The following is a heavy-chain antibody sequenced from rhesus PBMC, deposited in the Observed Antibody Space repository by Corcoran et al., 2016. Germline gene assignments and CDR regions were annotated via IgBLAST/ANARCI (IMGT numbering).Heavy chain of an antibody. D-gene: IGHD6-25*01. CDR2: IYANSVST. CDR1: GASINNYW. V-gene: IGHV4-80*01. J-gene: IGHJ5-1*01. CDR3: ARSHDYSGNWNRFDV. Sequence: QVQLQASGPGLVRPSETLSLTCAVSGASINNYWWDWIRQPPGKGLEWIGEIYANSVSTYHDPPLKSRVTISKDASNNQFSLKVNSMTAADTAIYYCARSHDYSGNWNRFDVWGPGVLVTVSP.